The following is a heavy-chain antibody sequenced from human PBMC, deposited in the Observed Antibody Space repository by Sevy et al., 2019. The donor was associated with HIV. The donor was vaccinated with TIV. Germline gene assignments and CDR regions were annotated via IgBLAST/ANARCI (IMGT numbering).Heavy chain of an antibody. CDR2: ISYDGSNK. CDR3: AKDRKDGGITIFGVVISRDYYYYYYGMDV. Sequence: GGSLRLSCAASGFTFSSYGMHWVRQAPGKGLEWVAVISYDGSNKYYADSVKGRFTISRDNSKNTLYLQMNSLRAEDTAVYYCAKDRKDGGITIFGVVISRDYYYYYYGMDVWGQGTTVTVSS. J-gene: IGHJ6*02. V-gene: IGHV3-30*18. CDR1: GFTFSSYG. D-gene: IGHD3-3*01.